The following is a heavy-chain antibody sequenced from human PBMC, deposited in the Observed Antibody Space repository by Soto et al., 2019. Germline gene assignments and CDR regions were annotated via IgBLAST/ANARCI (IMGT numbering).Heavy chain of an antibody. Sequence: VHLVESGGGLVQPGGSLRLSCAASGFNFSNHWMHWVRQRPAEGLVWVSGITSDGKSKAYAESVKGRFAISRDNAKNTLYLQMNGLTAEDTAVYYCARESGDWPLNWFDPWGQGTLVTVSS. J-gene: IGHJ5*02. CDR3: ARESGDWPLNWFDP. CDR1: GFNFSNHW. CDR2: ITSDGKSK. V-gene: IGHV3-74*01. D-gene: IGHD2-21*02.